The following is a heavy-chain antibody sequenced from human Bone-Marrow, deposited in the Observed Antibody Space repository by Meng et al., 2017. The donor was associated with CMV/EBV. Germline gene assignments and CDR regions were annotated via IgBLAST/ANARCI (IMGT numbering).Heavy chain of an antibody. Sequence: ASVKVSFKASGYTFTSYGISWVRQAPGQGLEWMGWSSAYNGNTNYAQKLQGRVTMTTDTSTSTAYMELRSLRSDDTAVYYCARHPVIVGAIADYYYYYGMDVWGQGTTVTVSS. CDR3: ARHPVIVGAIADYYYYYGMDV. V-gene: IGHV1-18*01. J-gene: IGHJ6*02. CDR2: SSAYNGNT. CDR1: GYTFTSYG. D-gene: IGHD1-26*01.